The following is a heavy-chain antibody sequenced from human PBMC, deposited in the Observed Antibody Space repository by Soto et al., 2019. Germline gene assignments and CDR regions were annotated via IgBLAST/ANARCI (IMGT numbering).Heavy chain of an antibody. CDR1: GFTVSSNY. CDR2: IYSGGST. D-gene: IGHD3-10*01. CDR3: ARVLWFGDGWFDP. J-gene: IGHJ5*02. V-gene: IGHV3-53*04. Sequence: GGSLRLSCAASGFTVSSNYMSWVRQAPGKGLEWVSVIYSGGSTYYADSVKGRFTISRHNSKNTLYLQMNSLRAEDTAVYYCARVLWFGDGWFDPWGQGTLVTVSS.